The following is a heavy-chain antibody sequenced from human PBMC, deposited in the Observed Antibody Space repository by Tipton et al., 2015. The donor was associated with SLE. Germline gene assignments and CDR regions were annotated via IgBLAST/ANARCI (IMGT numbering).Heavy chain of an antibody. J-gene: IGHJ4*02. V-gene: IGHV4-34*01. Sequence: TLSLTCAVYGGSFSGYYWSWIRQPPGKGLEWIGEINHSGSTNYNPSLKSRVTISVDTSKNQISLKLSSVTAADTAVYYCATAAGDYWGQGTRVTVAS. CDR2: INHSGST. D-gene: IGHD6-13*01. CDR1: GGSFSGYY. CDR3: ATAAGDY.